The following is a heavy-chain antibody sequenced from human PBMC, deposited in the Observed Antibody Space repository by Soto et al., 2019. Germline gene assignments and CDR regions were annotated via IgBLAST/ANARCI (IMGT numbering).Heavy chain of an antibody. Sequence: SVKVSCKASGGTFSSYAISWVRQAPGQGLEWMGGIIPIFGTANYAQKFQGRVTITADESTSTAYMELSSLRSEDTAVYYCARDEGPCGSGVLYYGMDVWGQGTTVTVSS. V-gene: IGHV1-69*13. CDR3: ARDEGPCGSGVLYYGMDV. CDR1: GGTFSSYA. D-gene: IGHD3-10*01. CDR2: IIPIFGTA. J-gene: IGHJ6*02.